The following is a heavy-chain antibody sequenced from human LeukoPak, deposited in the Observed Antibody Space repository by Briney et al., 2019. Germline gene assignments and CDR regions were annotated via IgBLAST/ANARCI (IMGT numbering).Heavy chain of an antibody. J-gene: IGHJ4*02. V-gene: IGHV4-59*01. D-gene: IGHD1-26*01. CDR1: GGSISSYY. CDR3: ARVDSGSYDY. CDR2: IYYSGST. Sequence: SETLSLTCTVSGGSISSYYWSWIRQPPGKGLEWNGYIYYSGSTNYNPSLKSRVTISVDTSKNQFSLKLSSVTAADTAVYYCARVDSGSYDYWGQGTLVTVSS.